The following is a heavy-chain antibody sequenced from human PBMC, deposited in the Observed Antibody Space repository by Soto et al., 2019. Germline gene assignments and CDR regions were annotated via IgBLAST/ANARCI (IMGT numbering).Heavy chain of an antibody. CDR3: ATGKLQFPCLCDY. CDR2: IYSGGST. Sequence: GSLRLSSAASGFTDSSNYMSWVRQAPGKGLEWVSVIYSGGSTYYADSVKGRFIISRDDSKNTLFLQMNSLRAEDTAVYYCATGKLQFPCLCDYWDQG. V-gene: IGHV3-66*01. D-gene: IGHD5-12*01. CDR1: GFTDSSNY. J-gene: IGHJ4*02.